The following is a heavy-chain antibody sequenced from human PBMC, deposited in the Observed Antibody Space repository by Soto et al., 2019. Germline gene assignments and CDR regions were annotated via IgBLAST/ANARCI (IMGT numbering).Heavy chain of an antibody. CDR3: VRDLDGSGSYYTDF. CDR1: GYSFNNYG. J-gene: IGHJ4*02. V-gene: IGHV1-18*01. Sequence: ASVKVSCKASGYSFNNYGISWVRQAPGQGLEWMGRIGAYNTNIKYAQKLQGSVTMTTDTSTSTAYMELRSLISDDTAVYYCVRDLDGSGSYYTDFWGQGTLVTVSS. CDR2: IGAYNTNI. D-gene: IGHD3-10*01.